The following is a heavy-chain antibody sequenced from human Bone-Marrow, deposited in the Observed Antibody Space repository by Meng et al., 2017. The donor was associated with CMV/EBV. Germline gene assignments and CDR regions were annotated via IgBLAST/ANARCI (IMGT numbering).Heavy chain of an antibody. CDR2: ISSSSSYI. V-gene: IGHV3-21*01. J-gene: IGHJ6*02. CDR1: GFTFSSYS. CDR3: ARDVVNGVVPAATPTGGPRYYYGMDV. Sequence: GESLKISCAASGFTFSSYSMNWVRQAPGKGLEWVSSISSSSSYIYYADSVKGRFTISRDNAKNSLYLQMNSLRAEDTAVYYCARDVVNGVVPAATPTGGPRYYYGMDVWGQGTTVTGSS. D-gene: IGHD2-2*01.